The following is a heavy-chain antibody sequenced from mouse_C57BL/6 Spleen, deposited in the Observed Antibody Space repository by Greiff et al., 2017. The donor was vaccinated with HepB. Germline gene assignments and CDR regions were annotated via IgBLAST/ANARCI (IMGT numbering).Heavy chain of an antibody. J-gene: IGHJ2*01. CDR3: DRRSNIFDY. CDR1: GYTFTSYW. D-gene: IGHD2-14*01. CDR2: IDPSDSCT. Sequence: QVQLQQPGAELVKPGASVKLSCKASGYTFTSYWMQWVKQRPGQGLEWIGEIDPSDSCTNYNEKFKGKATLTVDTSSSTAYMQLSSQTSEDSAVYYCDRRSNIFDYWGQGTTLTVSS. V-gene: IGHV1-50*01.